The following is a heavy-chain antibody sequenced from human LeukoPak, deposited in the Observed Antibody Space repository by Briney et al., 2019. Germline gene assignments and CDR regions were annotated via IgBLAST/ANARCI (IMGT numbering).Heavy chain of an antibody. CDR1: GYTFTGYY. V-gene: IGHV1-2*06. CDR3: ASGGSSDYYSPFDY. Sequence: GASVKVSCKAPGYTFTGYYMHWVRQAPGQGLEWMGRINPNSGGTNYAQKFQGRVTMTRDTSISTAYMELSRLRSDDTAVYYCASGGSSDYYSPFDYWGQGTLVTVSS. J-gene: IGHJ4*02. CDR2: INPNSGGT. D-gene: IGHD3-22*01.